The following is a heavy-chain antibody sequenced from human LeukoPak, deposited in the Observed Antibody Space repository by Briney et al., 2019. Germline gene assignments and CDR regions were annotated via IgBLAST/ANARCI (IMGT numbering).Heavy chain of an antibody. V-gene: IGHV4-34*01. CDR3: ASLSTIRYYYYYMDV. CDR1: GGSFSGYY. D-gene: IGHD5/OR15-5a*01. J-gene: IGHJ6*03. CDR2: INHSGST. Sequence: SETLSLTCAVYGGSFSGYYWSWIRQPPGKGLEWIGEINHSGSTNYNPSLKSRVTISVDTSKNQFSLKLSSVTAADTAVYYCASLSTIRYYYYYMDVWGKGTTVTVSS.